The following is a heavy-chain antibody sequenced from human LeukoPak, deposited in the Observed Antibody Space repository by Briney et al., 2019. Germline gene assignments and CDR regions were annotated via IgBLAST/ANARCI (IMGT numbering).Heavy chain of an antibody. CDR3: ARHLLGYCSSTSCRRNWSDP. J-gene: IGHJ5*02. V-gene: IGHV5-51*01. CDR2: IYPGDSDT. Sequence: GESLKISCKGSGYSFTSYWIGWVRQMPGKGLEWMGIIYPGDSDTRYSPSFQGQVTISANKSISTAYLQWSRLKASDTAMYNCARHLLGYCSSTSCRRNWSDPWGQGTLVTVSS. D-gene: IGHD2-2*01. CDR1: GYSFTSYW.